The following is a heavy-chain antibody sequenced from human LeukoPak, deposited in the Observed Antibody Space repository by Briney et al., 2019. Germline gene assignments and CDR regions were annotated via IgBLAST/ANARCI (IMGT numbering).Heavy chain of an antibody. Sequence: SETLSLTCTVSGGSISSYYWSWLRQPPGKGLEWVGYIYYSGSTNYNPSLKSRVTISVDTSKNQFSLKLSSVTAADTAVYYCARVGSPYGSGSYSVDYWGQGTLVTVSS. CDR1: GGSISSYY. CDR3: ARVGSPYGSGSYSVDY. J-gene: IGHJ4*02. CDR2: IYYSGST. V-gene: IGHV4-59*01. D-gene: IGHD3-10*01.